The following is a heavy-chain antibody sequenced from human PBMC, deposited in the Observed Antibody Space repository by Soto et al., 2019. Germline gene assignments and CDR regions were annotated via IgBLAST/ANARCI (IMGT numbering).Heavy chain of an antibody. CDR3: AREWGWTGEAMWAYYFDY. CDR1: GFNFSTYI. D-gene: IGHD2-2*01. Sequence: KPGGSLRLSCAASGFNFSTYIMNWVREAPGKGLEWVSSISLIGTYIHYADSVKGRFTISRDNAKNSLYLQMNSLRAEDTAVYYCAREWGWTGEAMWAYYFDYWGQGTPVTVSS. CDR2: ISLIGTYI. V-gene: IGHV3-21*01. J-gene: IGHJ4*02.